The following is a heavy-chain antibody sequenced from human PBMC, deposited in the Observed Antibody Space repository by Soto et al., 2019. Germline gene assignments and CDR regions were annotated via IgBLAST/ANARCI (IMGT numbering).Heavy chain of an antibody. CDR3: ATVSTVTTIGTYYFDY. V-gene: IGHV1-24*01. CDR1: GYTLTELS. CDR2: FDPEDGET. D-gene: IGHD4-4*01. Sequence: GASVKVSCKVSGYTLTELSMHWVRQAPGKGLEWMGGFDPEDGETIYAQKFQGRVTMTEDTSTDTAYMELSSLRSEDTAVYYCATVSTVTTIGTYYFDYWGQGTLVPVSP. J-gene: IGHJ4*02.